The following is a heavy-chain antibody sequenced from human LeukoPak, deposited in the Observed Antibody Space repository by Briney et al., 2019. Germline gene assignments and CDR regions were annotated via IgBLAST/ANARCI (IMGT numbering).Heavy chain of an antibody. CDR2: INFSGGTT. D-gene: IGHD5-24*01. Sequence: ASVKVSCKASGSTFTSYYMHWVRQAPGQGLEWMGIINFSGGTTSYPQKFQGRVTMTRDTSTSTVYMELSSLRSEDTAVYYCASRRDGSNYAAFDIWGQGTMVTVSS. V-gene: IGHV1-46*01. CDR1: GSTFTSYY. J-gene: IGHJ3*02. CDR3: ASRRDGSNYAAFDI.